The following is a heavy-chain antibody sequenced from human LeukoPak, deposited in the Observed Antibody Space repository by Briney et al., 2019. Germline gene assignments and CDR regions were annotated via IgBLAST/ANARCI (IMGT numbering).Heavy chain of an antibody. CDR3: ASADKSIAAAGLDY. J-gene: IGHJ4*02. Sequence: ASVKVSCKAFGYTFTNYYVHWVRQAPGQGLEWMGIITPTGGSTSYAHKLEGRLTMTRDMSTSTVYMELSSLRSEDTALYYCASADKSIAAAGLDYWGQGTLVTVSA. V-gene: IGHV1-46*04. CDR1: GYTFTNYY. D-gene: IGHD6-13*01. CDR2: ITPTGGST.